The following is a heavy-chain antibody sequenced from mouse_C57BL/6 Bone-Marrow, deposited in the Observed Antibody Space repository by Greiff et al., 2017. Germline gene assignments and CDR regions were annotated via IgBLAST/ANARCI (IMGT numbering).Heavy chain of an antibody. V-gene: IGHV1-81*01. D-gene: IGHD1-1*01. J-gene: IGHJ2*01. CDR3: ARKRLLRSDY. CDR2: IYPRSGNT. CDR1: GYTFTSYG. Sequence: VQLVESGAELARPGASVKLSCKASGYTFTSYGISWVKQRTGQGLEWIGEIYPRSGNTYYNEKFKGKATLTADKSSSTAYMELRSLTSEDSAVYFCARKRLLRSDYWGQGTTLTVSS.